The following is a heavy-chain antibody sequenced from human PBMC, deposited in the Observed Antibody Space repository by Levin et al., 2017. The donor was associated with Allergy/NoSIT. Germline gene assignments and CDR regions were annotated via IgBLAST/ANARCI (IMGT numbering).Heavy chain of an antibody. D-gene: IGHD2-8*01. J-gene: IGHJ4*02. CDR1: GFTFSSYG. CDR3: AREKIYCTQGVCEFEY. Sequence: PAGGSLRLSCVASGFTFSSYGMHWVRQAPGKGLEWVAVIWYDGSHQYYADSVKGRFSISRDNSKNTLYLQINSLRAEDTAIYYCAREKIYCTQGVCEFEYWGQGTLVTVSS. V-gene: IGHV3-33*01. CDR2: IWYDGSHQ.